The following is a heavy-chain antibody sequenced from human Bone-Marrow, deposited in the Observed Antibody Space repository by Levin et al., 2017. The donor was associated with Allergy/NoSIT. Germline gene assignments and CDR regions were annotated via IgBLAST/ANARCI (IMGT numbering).Heavy chain of an antibody. D-gene: IGHD5-18*01. V-gene: IGHV4-59*01. J-gene: IGHJ4*02. CDR2: IYYSGST. Sequence: SETLSLTCTVSGGSISSYYWSWIRQPPGKGLEWIGYIYYSGSTNYNPSLKSRVTISVDTSKNQFSLKLSSVTAADTAVYYCARVKSGYSYGLVYDYWGQGTLVTVSS. CDR1: GGSISSYY. CDR3: ARVKSGYSYGLVYDY.